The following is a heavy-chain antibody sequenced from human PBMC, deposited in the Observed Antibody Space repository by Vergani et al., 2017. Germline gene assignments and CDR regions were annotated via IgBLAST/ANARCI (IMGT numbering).Heavy chain of an antibody. J-gene: IGHJ4*02. Sequence: QVQLQESGPGLVKPSQTLSLTCPVSGGSISSGDYYWGWIRQPPGKGLEWIGYIYYSGSTYYNPSLKSRVTISVDTSKNQFSLKLSSVTAADTAVYYCARDKGEQWLVPGYWGQGTLVTVSS. V-gene: IGHV4-30-4*08. CDR2: IYYSGST. CDR3: ARDKGEQWLVPGY. CDR1: GGSISSGDYY. D-gene: IGHD6-19*01.